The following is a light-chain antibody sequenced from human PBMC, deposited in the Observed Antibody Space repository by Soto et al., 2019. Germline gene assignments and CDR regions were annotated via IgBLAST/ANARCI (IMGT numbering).Light chain of an antibody. CDR3: SSYAGSNNVV. Sequence: QSVLTQPPSASGSPGQSVTISCTGTSSDIGKYNFVSWYQQYPGKAPKVMIYEVTRRPSGVPDRFSGSKSGNTASLTVSGLQADDEADYYCSSYAGSNNVVFGGGTKLTVL. CDR1: SSDIGKYNF. J-gene: IGLJ2*01. CDR2: EVT. V-gene: IGLV2-8*01.